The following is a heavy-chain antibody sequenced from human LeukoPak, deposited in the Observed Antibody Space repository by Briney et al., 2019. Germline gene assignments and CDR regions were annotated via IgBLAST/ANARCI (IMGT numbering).Heavy chain of an antibody. CDR3: AKDSYGYRGPYYYYGMDV. J-gene: IGHJ6*02. V-gene: IGHV3-30*18. Sequence: GGSLRLSCAASGFTFNSYGMHWVRQAPGKGLEWVAVISYDGSNTYYADSVKGRFTISRDNSKNTLYLQMNSLRAEDTAVYYCAKDSYGYRGPYYYYGMDVWGQGTTVTVSS. CDR2: ISYDGSNT. D-gene: IGHD5-18*01. CDR1: GFTFNSYG.